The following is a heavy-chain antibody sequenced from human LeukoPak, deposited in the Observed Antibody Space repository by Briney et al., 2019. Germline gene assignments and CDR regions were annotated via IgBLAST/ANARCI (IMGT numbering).Heavy chain of an antibody. CDR3: AKIGLGGDYFASFEFDAEKYYYYYLDV. V-gene: IGHV3-43*02. J-gene: IGHJ6*03. CDR2: ISGDDGSS. CDR1: GFTLDDYA. Sequence: GGALRLSCSASGFTLDDYAMAWVRQAPGKGLEWDYLISGDDGSSYYADAVKGRFTISRDNSKTAQYLQMNSLRTEDTVLYDCAKIGLGGDYFASFEFDAEKYYYYYLDVWGKGTTVTVSS. D-gene: IGHD4-17*01.